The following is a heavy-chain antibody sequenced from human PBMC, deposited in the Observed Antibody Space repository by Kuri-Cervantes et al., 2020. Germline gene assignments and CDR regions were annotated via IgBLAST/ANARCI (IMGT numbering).Heavy chain of an antibody. CDR2: IIPILGTA. CDR3: AGFTMVRGVITTLDY. Sequence: SVKVSCKASGGTFSSYAISWVRQAPGQGLEWMGGIIPILGTANYAQKFQGRVTITADESTSTAYMELSSLRSEDTAVYYCAGFTMVRGVITTLDYWGQGTLVTVSS. V-gene: IGHV1-69*13. CDR1: GGTFSSYA. D-gene: IGHD3-10*01. J-gene: IGHJ4*02.